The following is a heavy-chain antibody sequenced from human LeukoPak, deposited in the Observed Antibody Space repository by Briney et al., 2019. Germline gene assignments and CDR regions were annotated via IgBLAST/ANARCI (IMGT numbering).Heavy chain of an antibody. CDR1: GGTFSSFA. J-gene: IGHJ3*01. CDR2: IIPLFGPP. Sequence: GASVKVSCKTSGGTFSSFAINWMRHAPGQGLEWMGGIIPLFGPPNYAQKFQGRVTITPDASTSTVYMELISLTFEDTAFYYCARGGAFDVWGHGTLVTVSS. V-gene: IGHV1-69*13. CDR3: ARGGAFDV.